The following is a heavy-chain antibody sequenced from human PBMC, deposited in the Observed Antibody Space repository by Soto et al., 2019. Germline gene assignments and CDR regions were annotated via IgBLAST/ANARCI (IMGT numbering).Heavy chain of an antibody. CDR3: ARDTLGGAYDFCH. Sequence: GGSLRLSCAASGFTVSNSYMACLPRAPGKGLEWVSYISGGGSTHYAESVKGRFIISRDTSKNTLYLEMNSLRAGDTAVYHGARDTLGGAYDFCHGGQGTQVTVSS. CDR1: GFTVSNSY. D-gene: IGHD3-3*01. V-gene: IGHV3-66*01. CDR2: ISGGGST. J-gene: IGHJ4*02.